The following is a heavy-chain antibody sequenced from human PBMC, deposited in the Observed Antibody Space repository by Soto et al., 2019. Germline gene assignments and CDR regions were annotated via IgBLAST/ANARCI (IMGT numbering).Heavy chain of an antibody. CDR3: ARMRPTGWHDYYYYGMDV. CDR2: IYYKGST. Sequence: QVQLQESGPGLVKPSETLSLSCSVSGGSLSDYYWTRIRQPPGKGLEWIGCIYYKGSTYYNPSLKSRVTISLDTSKNQFSLRLTSVTAADTAVYYCARMRPTGWHDYYYYGMDVWGQGTTVTVSS. V-gene: IGHV4-59*01. CDR1: GGSLSDYY. J-gene: IGHJ6*02. D-gene: IGHD6-19*01.